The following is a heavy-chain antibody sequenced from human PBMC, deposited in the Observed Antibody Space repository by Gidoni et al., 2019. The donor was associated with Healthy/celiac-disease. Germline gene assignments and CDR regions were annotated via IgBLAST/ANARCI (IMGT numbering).Heavy chain of an antibody. D-gene: IGHD3-22*01. CDR2: ISYDGSNK. CDR1: GFTFSSYG. J-gene: IGHJ4*02. CDR3: ANAPPYYYDSSGYYPDY. V-gene: IGHV3-30*18. Sequence: QVQLVESGGGVVQPGRSLRLSCAASGFTFSSYGMHGVRQAPGKGLEWVAVISYDGSNKYYADSVKGRFTISRDNSKNTLYLQMNSLRAEDTAVYYCANAPPYYYDSSGYYPDYWGQGTLVTVSS.